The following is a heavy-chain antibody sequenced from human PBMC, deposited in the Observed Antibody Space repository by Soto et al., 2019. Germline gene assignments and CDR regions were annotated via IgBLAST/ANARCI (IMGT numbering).Heavy chain of an antibody. D-gene: IGHD4-17*01. J-gene: IGHJ4*02. CDR3: AHCTLPDCGVYDPGTSHVFDS. V-gene: IGHV2-5*02. CDR2: IYGDNDK. Sequence: QITLKESGPSPVKPTQTLTVTCTFSGFSLSNSGVGVAWIRQPPGKALEWLALIYGDNDKRYSPSLKTRLTITKDNPKNQVVLKMTNMDPVDTATYYCAHCTLPDCGVYDPGTSHVFDSWGQGTLVTVSS. CDR1: GFSLSNSGVG.